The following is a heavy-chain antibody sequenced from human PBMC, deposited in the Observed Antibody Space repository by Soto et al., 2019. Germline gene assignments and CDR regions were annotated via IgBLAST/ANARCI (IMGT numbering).Heavy chain of an antibody. CDR3: ARDGEINRYFDWLGGLPNWFDP. CDR2: IHNSGST. D-gene: IGHD3-9*01. J-gene: IGHJ5*02. Sequence: SETLSLTCTVSGGSISSGDHYWSWIRQPPGKGLEWIGYIHNSGSTYYNPSLKSRVTISVDRSKNQFSLKLSSVTAADTAVYYCARDGEINRYFDWLGGLPNWFDPWGQGTLVTVSS. V-gene: IGHV4-30-4*01. CDR1: GGSISSGDHY.